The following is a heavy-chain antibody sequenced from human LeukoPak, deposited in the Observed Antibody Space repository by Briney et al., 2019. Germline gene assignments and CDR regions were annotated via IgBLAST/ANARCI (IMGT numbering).Heavy chain of an antibody. D-gene: IGHD6-13*01. Sequence: GSVKVSCKASGYTFTSYGISWVRQAPGQGLEWMGWISGYNGNTNYAQKLQGRVTMTTDTSTSTAYMELRSLRSDDTAVYYCAKAQYSSNWRYAFDIWGQGTMVTVSS. CDR3: AKAQYSSNWRYAFDI. CDR1: GYTFTSYG. V-gene: IGHV1-18*01. CDR2: ISGYNGNT. J-gene: IGHJ3*02.